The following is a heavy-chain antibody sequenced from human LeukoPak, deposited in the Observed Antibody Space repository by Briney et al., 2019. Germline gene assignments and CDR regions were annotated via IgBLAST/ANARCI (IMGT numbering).Heavy chain of an antibody. CDR1: GFTFSDYY. CDR2: ISSSGSTI. Sequence: GGSLRLSCAASGFTFSDYYMSWIRQAPGKGLEWVSYISSSGSTIYYADSVKGRFTISRDNAKNSLYLQMNSLRAEDTALYYCAKDSRYYYDSSGRIGSVFDYWGQGTLVTVSS. J-gene: IGHJ4*02. CDR3: AKDSRYYYDSSGRIGSVFDY. D-gene: IGHD3-22*01. V-gene: IGHV3-11*01.